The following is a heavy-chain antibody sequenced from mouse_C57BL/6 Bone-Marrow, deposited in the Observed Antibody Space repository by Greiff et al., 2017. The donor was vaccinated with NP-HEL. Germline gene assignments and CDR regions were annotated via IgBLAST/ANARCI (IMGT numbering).Heavy chain of an antibody. CDR3: ARSTVVAPYWYFDV. Sequence: QVQLQQSGAELARPGASVKLSCKASGYTFTSYGISWVKQRTGQGLEWIGEIYPRSGNTYYNEKFKGKATLTVDKSSSTAYMQLSSLTSEDSAVYYCARSTVVAPYWYFDVWGTGTTVTVSS. D-gene: IGHD1-1*01. J-gene: IGHJ1*03. CDR1: GYTFTSYG. CDR2: IYPRSGNT. V-gene: IGHV1-81*01.